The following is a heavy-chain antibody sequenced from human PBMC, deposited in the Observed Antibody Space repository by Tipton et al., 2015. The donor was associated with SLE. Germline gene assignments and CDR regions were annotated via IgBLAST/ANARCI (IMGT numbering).Heavy chain of an antibody. CDR1: GFTFTSSA. CDR3: ASRATVTSFYYGLDV. J-gene: IGHJ6*02. Sequence: QSGPEVKKPGTSVKVSCKASGFTFTSSAMQWVRQARGQRLEWIGWIVVGSGNPNYAQKFQGRVTVTTDESTSAAYMELSGLRSEDTAVYYCASRATVTSFYYGLDVWGQGTTVTVSS. V-gene: IGHV1-58*02. D-gene: IGHD4-17*01. CDR2: IVVGSGNP.